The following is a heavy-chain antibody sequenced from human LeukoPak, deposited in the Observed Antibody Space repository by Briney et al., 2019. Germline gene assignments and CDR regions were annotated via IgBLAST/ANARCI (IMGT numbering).Heavy chain of an antibody. CDR1: GGSISSSNW. CDR2: IYHSGST. D-gene: IGHD3-22*01. J-gene: IGHJ4*02. Sequence: SETLSLTCAVSGGSISSSNWWSWVRQPPGKGLEWIGEIYHSGSTNYNPSLKSRVTISVDTSKNQFSLKLSSVTAADTAVYYCARRRNYYDSSAYGGYFDYWGQGTLVTASS. V-gene: IGHV4-4*02. CDR3: ARRRNYYDSSAYGGYFDY.